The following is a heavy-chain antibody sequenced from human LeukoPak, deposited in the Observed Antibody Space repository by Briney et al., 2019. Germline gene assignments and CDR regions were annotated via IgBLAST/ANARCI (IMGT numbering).Heavy chain of an antibody. Sequence: PGGSLRLSCVASGFTVSNHYMSWVRQTPGKGLEWVSITYSGGSTYYADSVKGRFTISRDNAKNSLYLQMNSLRAEDMAVYYCARGGYYWGAWGQGTLVTVSS. CDR2: TYSGGST. J-gene: IGHJ5*02. D-gene: IGHD1-1*01. CDR1: GFTVSNHY. V-gene: IGHV3-66*01. CDR3: ARGGYYWGA.